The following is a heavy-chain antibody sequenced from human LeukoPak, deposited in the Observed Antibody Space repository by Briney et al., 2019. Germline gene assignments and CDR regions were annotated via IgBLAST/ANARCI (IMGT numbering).Heavy chain of an antibody. CDR2: IYYTGNT. D-gene: IGHD3-16*01. V-gene: IGHV4-61*01. Sequence: SETLSLTCTVSGGSVSGGSYYWSWIRQPPGKGLEWIGYIYYTGNTIYSPSLKSRVTISVDVSQNQFSLKLSSVTAADTAVYYCARHYGPWGQGTLVTVSS. J-gene: IGHJ5*02. CDR1: GGSVSGGSYY. CDR3: ARHYGP.